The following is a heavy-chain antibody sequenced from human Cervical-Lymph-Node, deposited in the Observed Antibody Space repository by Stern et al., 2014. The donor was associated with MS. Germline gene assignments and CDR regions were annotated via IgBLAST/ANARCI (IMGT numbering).Heavy chain of an antibody. D-gene: IGHD6-19*01. CDR2: INPSGGST. CDR3: ARVKVDTNGWYYFGY. J-gene: IGHJ4*02. V-gene: IGHV1-46*01. Sequence: VQLVQSGAEVKKPGASVKVSCKASAYTFTSNHMHWVRQAPGQGLEWMGIINPSGGSTFYAQKFEGRVTMTRDTSTSTVYMELSSLRSEDTAVYYCARVKVDTNGWYYFGYWGQGTLVTVSS. CDR1: AYTFTSNH.